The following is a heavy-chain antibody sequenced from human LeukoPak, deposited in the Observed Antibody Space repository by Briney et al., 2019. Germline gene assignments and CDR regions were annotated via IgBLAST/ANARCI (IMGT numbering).Heavy chain of an antibody. Sequence: PGGTLRLSCAASGFTFSSYGMSWVRQAPGKGLEWVSAISGSGGSTYYADSVKGRFTISRDNSKNTLYLQMNSLRAEDTAVYYCARRAGAYSHPYDYWGRGTLVTVSS. CDR1: GFTFSSYG. CDR3: ARRAGAYSHPYDY. D-gene: IGHD4/OR15-4a*01. V-gene: IGHV3-23*01. CDR2: ISGSGGST. J-gene: IGHJ4*02.